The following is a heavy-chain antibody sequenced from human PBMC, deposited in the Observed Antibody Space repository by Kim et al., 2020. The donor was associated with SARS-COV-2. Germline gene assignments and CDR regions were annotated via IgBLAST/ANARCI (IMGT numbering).Heavy chain of an antibody. CDR2: INTNTGNP. CDR1: GYTFTSYA. D-gene: IGHD6-13*01. J-gene: IGHJ4*02. V-gene: IGHV7-4-1*02. Sequence: ASVKVSCKASGYTFTSYAMNWVRQAPGQGLEWMGWINTNTGNPTYAQGFTGRFVFSLDTSVSTAYLQISSLKAEDTAVYYCARVKIGGVFFSSWYGEGVFDYWGQGTLVTVSS. CDR3: ARVKIGGVFFSSWYGEGVFDY.